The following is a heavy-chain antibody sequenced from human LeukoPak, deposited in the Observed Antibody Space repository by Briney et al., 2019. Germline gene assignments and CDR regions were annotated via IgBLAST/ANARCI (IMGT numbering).Heavy chain of an antibody. CDR2: IVPILGTA. CDR1: GGSFGRYA. CDR3: ARSQGYSYGSSY. J-gene: IGHJ4*02. D-gene: IGHD5-18*01. Sequence: SVKVSCKAPGGSFGRYAVSWVRQAPEQGLEWMGGIVPILGTANYAQKFQGRVTITADDSTGTAYMELTSLRSADTAVYYCARSQGYSYGSSYWGQGTLVTVSS. V-gene: IGHV1-69*13.